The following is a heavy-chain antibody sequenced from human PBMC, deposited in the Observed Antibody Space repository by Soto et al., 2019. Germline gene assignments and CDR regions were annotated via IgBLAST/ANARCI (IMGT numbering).Heavy chain of an antibody. Sequence: GGSLRLSCAASGFTFSSYWMHWVRQAPGKGLEWVANINKDGSEKHYEDSVNGRFTISRDNAKSSLYLQMNSLRAEDTAVYYCTRDHAWSRDYWGRGTLVTVSS. J-gene: IGHJ4*02. CDR2: INKDGSEK. CDR1: GFTFSSYW. CDR3: TRDHAWSRDY. D-gene: IGHD2-15*01. V-gene: IGHV3-7*04.